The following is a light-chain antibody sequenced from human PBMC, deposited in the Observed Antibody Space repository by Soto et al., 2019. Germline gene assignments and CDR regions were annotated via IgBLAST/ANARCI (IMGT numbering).Light chain of an antibody. V-gene: IGKV2-28*01. CDR2: LGS. CDR3: MQALQTPYT. CDR1: QSLLHRNGYNY. J-gene: IGKJ2*01. Sequence: MVMTQSPLSLPVTPGEPASISCRSSQSLLHRNGYNYLDWYLQKPGQSPQLLIYLGSNRASGVPDRFSGSGSGTDFTLKISRVEAEDVGVYYCMQALQTPYTFGQGTKLEIK.